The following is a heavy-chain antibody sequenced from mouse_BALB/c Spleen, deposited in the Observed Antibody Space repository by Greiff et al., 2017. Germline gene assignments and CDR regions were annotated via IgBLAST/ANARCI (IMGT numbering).Heavy chain of an antibody. CDR2: ISNGGGST. CDR3: TRHRVGYDEYFDV. Sequence: EVKVVESGGGLVQPGGSLKLSCAASGFTFSSYTLSWVRQTPEKRLEWVAYISNGGGSTYYPDTVKGRFTISRDNAKNTLYLQMSSLKSEDTAMYYCTRHRVGYDEYFDVWGAGPTVTVSS. D-gene: IGHD2-14*01. J-gene: IGHJ1*01. V-gene: IGHV5-12-2*01. CDR1: GFTFSSYT.